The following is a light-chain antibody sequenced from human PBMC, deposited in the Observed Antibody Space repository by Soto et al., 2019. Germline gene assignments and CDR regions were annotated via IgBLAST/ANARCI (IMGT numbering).Light chain of an antibody. CDR3: QQYATAPLT. Sequence: EIVLTQSPGTLSLSPGEGATLSCRASQSVPKNYLGWYKQKTGQAPRLLIYDVSNRATDVPHRFSGSGSETYFTLTISGLEPEDFAVYYCQQYATAPLTFGGGTKLEIK. J-gene: IGKJ4*01. CDR2: DVS. V-gene: IGKV3-20*01. CDR1: QSVPKNY.